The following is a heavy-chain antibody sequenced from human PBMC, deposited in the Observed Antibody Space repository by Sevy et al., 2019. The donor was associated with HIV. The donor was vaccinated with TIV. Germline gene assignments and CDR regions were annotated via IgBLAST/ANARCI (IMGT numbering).Heavy chain of an antibody. CDR1: GGSISSGGYY. CDR2: IYYSGST. Sequence: SETLSLTCTVSGGSISSGGYYWSWIRQHPGKGLEWIGYIYYSGSTYYNPSLKSRVTISVDTSKNQFSLKLSSVTAVDTAVYYCASIPYSSSYSFDYWGQGTLVTVSS. J-gene: IGHJ4*02. V-gene: IGHV4-31*03. D-gene: IGHD6-13*01. CDR3: ASIPYSSSYSFDY.